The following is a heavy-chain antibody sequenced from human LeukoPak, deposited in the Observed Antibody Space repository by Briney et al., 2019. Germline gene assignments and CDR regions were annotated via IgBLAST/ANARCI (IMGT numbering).Heavy chain of an antibody. CDR2: ISPSSSYI. J-gene: IGHJ6*03. V-gene: IGHV3-21*04. CDR1: GFSFSDNS. D-gene: IGHD6-6*01. Sequence: GGSLRLSCAASGFSFSDNSMTWVRRAPGKGLEWVSSISPSSSYIFYSDSLKGRFTISRDNAKNSLYLQMNSLRAEDTALYYCARVQLVDYYYYSYMDVWGKGTTVTVSS. CDR3: ARVQLVDYYYYSYMDV.